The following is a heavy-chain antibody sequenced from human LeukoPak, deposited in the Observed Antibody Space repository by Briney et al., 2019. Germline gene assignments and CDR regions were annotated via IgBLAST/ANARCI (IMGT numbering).Heavy chain of an antibody. CDR2: ITKSGSTI. D-gene: IGHD2/OR15-2a*01. Sequence: PGGSLRLSCAASGFSFSSYTMNWVRQAPGKGLEWVSHITKSGSTIYHADSVKGRFTISRDNAKNSLYLQMNSLRDGDTAVYYWARGINFAFDIWGQGTMVTVSS. J-gene: IGHJ3*02. CDR3: ARGINFAFDI. V-gene: IGHV3-48*02. CDR1: GFSFSSYT.